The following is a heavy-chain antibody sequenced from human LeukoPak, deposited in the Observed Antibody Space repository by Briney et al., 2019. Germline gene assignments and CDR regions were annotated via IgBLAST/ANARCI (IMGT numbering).Heavy chain of an antibody. CDR1: GFSFSSYS. CDR2: ISSGSSTI. J-gene: IGHJ5*02. Sequence: PGGSLRLSCAASGFSFSSYSMNWVRQAPGKGLEWISYISSGSSTIFYADSVKGRFTISRDNAKNSLYLQMNSLRAEDTAVYYCARDTYGDYRYNWFDPWGQGTLVTVSS. CDR3: ARDTYGDYRYNWFDP. D-gene: IGHD4-17*01. V-gene: IGHV3-48*01.